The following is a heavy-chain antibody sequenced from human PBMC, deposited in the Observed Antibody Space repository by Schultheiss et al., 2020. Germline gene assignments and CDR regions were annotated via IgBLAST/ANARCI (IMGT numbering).Heavy chain of an antibody. V-gene: IGHV4-34*01. CDR2: INHSGST. Sequence: SETLSLTCAVYGGSFSGYYWSWIRQPPGKGLEWIGEINHSGSTNYNPSLKSRVTISVDTSKNQFSLKLSSVTAADTSVYYCASTDSSSSPLDYWGQGTLVTVSS. CDR3: ASTDSSSSPLDY. CDR1: GGSFSGYY. D-gene: IGHD6-6*01. J-gene: IGHJ4*02.